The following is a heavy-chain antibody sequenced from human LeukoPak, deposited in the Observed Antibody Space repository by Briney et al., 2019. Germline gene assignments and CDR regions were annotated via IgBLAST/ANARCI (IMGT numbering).Heavy chain of an antibody. Sequence: GGSLRLSCAASGFTFSSYAMSWVRQAPGKGLEGVSAISGSGGSTYYADSVKGRFTISRDNSKNTLYLQMNSLRAEDTAVYYCAKDGYDYYYYYMDVWGKGTTVTVSS. J-gene: IGHJ6*03. V-gene: IGHV3-23*01. CDR1: GFTFSSYA. CDR2: ISGSGGST. D-gene: IGHD1-1*01. CDR3: AKDGYDYYYYYMDV.